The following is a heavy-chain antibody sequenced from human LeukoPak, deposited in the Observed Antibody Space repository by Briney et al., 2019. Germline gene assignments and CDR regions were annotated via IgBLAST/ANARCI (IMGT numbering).Heavy chain of an antibody. V-gene: IGHV4-34*01. Sequence: PSETLSLTCAVYGGSFSGYYWSWIRQPPGKGLEWIGEINHSGSTNYNPSLKSRVTISVDTSKNQFSLKLRSVTAADTAVYYCAREADYDILTGSSWFDPWGQGTLVTVSS. CDR3: AREADYDILTGSSWFDP. CDR1: GGSFSGYY. J-gene: IGHJ5*02. CDR2: INHSGST. D-gene: IGHD3-9*01.